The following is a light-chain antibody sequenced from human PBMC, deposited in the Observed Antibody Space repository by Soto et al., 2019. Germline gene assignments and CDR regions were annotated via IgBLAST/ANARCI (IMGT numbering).Light chain of an antibody. CDR1: QSVSGNY. CDR2: GSS. Sequence: EIVLTQSPGTLSLSPGERATLSCRASQSVSGNYLAWYQQKPGQSPRLLIYGSSDRATGIADRFSVRGSRTDFTITTTRVEQEDFAVYYCQQYGSSPPYTFGQGTKLEIK. CDR3: QQYGSSPPYT. J-gene: IGKJ2*01. V-gene: IGKV3-20*01.